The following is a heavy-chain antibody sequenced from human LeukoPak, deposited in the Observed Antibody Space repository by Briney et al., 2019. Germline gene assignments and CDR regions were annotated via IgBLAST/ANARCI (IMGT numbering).Heavy chain of an antibody. V-gene: IGHV4-59*01. CDR1: GGSISSYY. J-gene: IGHJ4*02. CDR2: IYYSGST. Sequence: SGTLSLTXTVSGGSISSYYWSWIRQPPGKGLEWIGYIYYSGSTNYNPSLKSRVTISVDTSKNQFSLELSSVTAADTAVYYCASLRVAGYKPLYYWGQGTLVTVSS. CDR3: ASLRVAGYKPLYY. D-gene: IGHD5-24*01.